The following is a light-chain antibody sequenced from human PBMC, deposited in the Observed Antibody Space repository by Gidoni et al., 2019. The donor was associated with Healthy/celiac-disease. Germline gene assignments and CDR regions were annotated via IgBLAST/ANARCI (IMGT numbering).Light chain of an antibody. CDR1: QSVSSY. CDR3: QQRSNWPRGFT. V-gene: IGKV3-11*01. CDR2: DAS. Sequence: EIVLTQSPATLSLSPGERATLSCRASQSVSSYLAWYQQKPGQAPRLLIYDASNRANGIPARFSGSGSGTGFTLTISSLEPEDFAVYYCQQRSNWPRGFTFGPGTKVDIK. J-gene: IGKJ3*01.